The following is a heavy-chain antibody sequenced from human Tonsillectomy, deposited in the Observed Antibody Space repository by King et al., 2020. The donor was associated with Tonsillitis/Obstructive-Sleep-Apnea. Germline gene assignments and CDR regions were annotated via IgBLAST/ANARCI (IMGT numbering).Heavy chain of an antibody. J-gene: IGHJ4*02. V-gene: IGHV3-30*04. Sequence: VQLVESGGGVVQPGRSLRLSCAASGFTFSSYAMHWVRQAPGKGLEWVAVISYDGSNKYYADSVKGRFTISRDNSKNTLYLQMNSLRAEDTAAYYCARDSTVTQFDYWGQGTLVTVSS. CDR1: GFTFSSYA. D-gene: IGHD4-17*01. CDR3: ARDSTVTQFDY. CDR2: ISYDGSNK.